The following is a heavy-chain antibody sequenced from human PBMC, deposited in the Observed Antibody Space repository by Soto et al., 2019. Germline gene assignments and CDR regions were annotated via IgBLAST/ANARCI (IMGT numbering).Heavy chain of an antibody. D-gene: IGHD1-1*01. CDR3: ASRDPGTSVDY. Sequence: NPSETRSLTCAVSGGSFTSNNWWTWVRQPPGQGLEWIGEIYRTGSTNYNPSLKSRVTISLDKSENQFSLKVTSLTAADTAVYYCASRDPGTSVDYWGQGTLVTVSS. J-gene: IGHJ4*02. V-gene: IGHV4-4*02. CDR2: IYRTGST. CDR1: GGSFTSNNW.